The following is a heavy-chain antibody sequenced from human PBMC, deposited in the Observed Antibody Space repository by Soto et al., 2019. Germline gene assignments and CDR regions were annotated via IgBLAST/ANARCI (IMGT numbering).Heavy chain of an antibody. CDR3: ARQVAYYHGSGSNHPYYFDY. J-gene: IGHJ4*02. Sequence: SETLSLTCTVSGVSISSGYWSWLRQPPGKGLEWIGYIYNSGSTNYNPSYKSRVTISVDMSKNQFSLRLSSVTAADTAVYYCARQVAYYHGSGSNHPYYFDYWGQGTLVTVSS. CDR2: IYNSGST. V-gene: IGHV4-59*08. CDR1: GVSISSGY. D-gene: IGHD3-10*01.